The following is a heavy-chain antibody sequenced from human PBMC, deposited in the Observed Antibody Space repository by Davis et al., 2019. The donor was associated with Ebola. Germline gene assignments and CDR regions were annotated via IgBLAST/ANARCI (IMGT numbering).Heavy chain of an antibody. CDR2: ISSSSRYI. V-gene: IGHV3-21*01. CDR1: GFTFSSYS. Sequence: GESLKISCAASGFTFSSYSMNWVRQAPGKGLEWVSSISSSSRYIYYADSVKGRFTISRDNAKNSLYLQMNSLRAEDRAVDYCARMGACGFWWWAFDYWGQGTRVTVSS. CDR3: ARMGACGFWWWAFDY. D-gene: IGHD2-21*01. J-gene: IGHJ4*02.